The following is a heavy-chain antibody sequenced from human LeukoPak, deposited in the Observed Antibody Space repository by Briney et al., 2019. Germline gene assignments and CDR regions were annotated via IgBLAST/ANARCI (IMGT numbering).Heavy chain of an antibody. Sequence: KASETLSLTCTVSGGSISSGGYYWSWLRQHPGKGLEWIGYIYYSGSTYYNPSLKSRVTISVDTSKNQFSLKLSSVTAADTAVYYCAREVVVVTSPMSTNWYFDLWGRGTLVTVSS. CDR2: IYYSGST. D-gene: IGHD2-21*02. CDR1: GGSISSGGYY. V-gene: IGHV4-31*03. J-gene: IGHJ2*01. CDR3: AREVVVVTSPMSTNWYFDL.